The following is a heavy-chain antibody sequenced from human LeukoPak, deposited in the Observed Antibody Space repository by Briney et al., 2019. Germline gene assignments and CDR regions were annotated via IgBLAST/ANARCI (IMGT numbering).Heavy chain of an antibody. CDR3: ARDHMITFGGVIDY. CDR1: GFTFSSYG. V-gene: IGHV3-33*01. CDR2: IWYDGSNK. J-gene: IGHJ4*02. Sequence: GGSLRLSCAASGFTFSSYGMHWVRQAPGKGLEWVAVIWYDGSNKYYADSVKGRFTISRDNSKNTLYLQMNSLRAEDTAVYCCARDHMITFGGVIDYWGQGTLVTVSS. D-gene: IGHD3-16*01.